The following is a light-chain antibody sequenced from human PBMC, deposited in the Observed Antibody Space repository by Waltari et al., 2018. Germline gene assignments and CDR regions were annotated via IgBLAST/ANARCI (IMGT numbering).Light chain of an antibody. CDR1: QSISIY. J-gene: IGKJ1*01. Sequence: DIQMTQSPSSLSASVGDRVTITCRASQSISIYLNWYQQKPGKAHKLLIYAASSLQSGVPSRFSGSGSGTDFTLTISSLQPEDFATYYCQKSSGTPPWTFGQGTKVEIK. CDR2: AAS. V-gene: IGKV1-39*01. CDR3: QKSSGTPPWT.